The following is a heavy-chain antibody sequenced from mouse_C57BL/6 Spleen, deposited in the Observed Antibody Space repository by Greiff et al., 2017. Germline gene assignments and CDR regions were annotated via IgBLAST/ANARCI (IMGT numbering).Heavy chain of an antibody. V-gene: IGHV1-50*01. D-gene: IGHD3-1*01. Sequence: VQLQQPGAELVKPGASVKLSCKASGYTFTSYWMQWVKQRPGPGLEWIGEIDPSDSYTNYNQKFKGKATLTVDTSSSTAYMQLSSLTSEDSAVYYCARRGLDTHYFDYWGQGTTLTVSS. CDR3: ARRGLDTHYFDY. CDR1: GYTFTSYW. J-gene: IGHJ2*01. CDR2: IDPSDSYT.